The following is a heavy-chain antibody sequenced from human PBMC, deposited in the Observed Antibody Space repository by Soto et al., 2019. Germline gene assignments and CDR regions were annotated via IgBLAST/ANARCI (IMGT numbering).Heavy chain of an antibody. CDR3: AKEGPGGSGSGLAAAGMLGYYYYGMDV. D-gene: IGHD6-13*01. Sequence: EVQLLESGGGLVQPGGSLRLSCAASGFTFSSYAMSWVRQAPGKGLEWVSAISGSGGSTYYADSVKVRFTISRDNSKNTVYLQMNSLRAEDTAVYYCAKEGPGGSGSGLAAAGMLGYYYYGMDVWGQGTTVTVSS. V-gene: IGHV3-23*01. CDR2: ISGSGGST. CDR1: GFTFSSYA. J-gene: IGHJ6*02.